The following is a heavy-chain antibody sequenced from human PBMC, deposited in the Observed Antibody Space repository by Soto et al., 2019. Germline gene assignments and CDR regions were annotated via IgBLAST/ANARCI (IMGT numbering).Heavy chain of an antibody. CDR1: GGTFSSYA. CDR2: IIPIFGTA. D-gene: IGHD2-15*01. CDR3: ARGTTCSGGSCADY. J-gene: IGHJ4*02. V-gene: IGHV1-69*06. Sequence: SVKVSCKASGGTFSSYAISWVRQAPGQGLEWMGGIIPIFGTANYAQKFQGRVTITADKSTSTAYMELSSLRSEDTAVYYCARGTTCSGGSCADYWGQGTLVTVSS.